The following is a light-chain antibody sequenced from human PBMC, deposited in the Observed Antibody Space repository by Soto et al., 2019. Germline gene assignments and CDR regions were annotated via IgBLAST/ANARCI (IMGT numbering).Light chain of an antibody. CDR2: DAS. CDR1: QDISNY. CDR3: QQYDL. J-gene: IGKJ4*01. V-gene: IGKV1-33*01. Sequence: DIQMTQSPSSLSASVGDRVTITCQASQDISNYLNWYQQKPGKPPKLLIYDASNLATGVPARFSGSGSGTDFTFTISSLQAEDIYTYYCQQYDLFGGGTKVEIK.